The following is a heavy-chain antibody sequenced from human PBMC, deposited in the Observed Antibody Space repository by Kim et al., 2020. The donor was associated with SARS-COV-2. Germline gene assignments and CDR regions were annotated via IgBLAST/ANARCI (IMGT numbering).Heavy chain of an antibody. V-gene: IGHV1-46*01. CDR1: GYTFTSYY. D-gene: IGHD5-18*01. CDR3: ARDRGMGGTAMAYYFDY. CDR2: INPSGGST. J-gene: IGHJ4*02. Sequence: ASVKVSCKASGYTFTSYYMHWVRQAPGQGLEWMGIINPSGGSTSYAQKFQGRVTMTRDTSTSTVYMELSSLRSEDTAVYYCARDRGMGGTAMAYYFDYWGQGTLVTVSS.